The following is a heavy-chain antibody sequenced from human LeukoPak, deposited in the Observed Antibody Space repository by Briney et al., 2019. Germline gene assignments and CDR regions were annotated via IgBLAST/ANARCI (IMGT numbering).Heavy chain of an antibody. CDR1: GFTFSSYT. D-gene: IGHD2-2*01. J-gene: IGHJ4*02. CDR2: ISSSSSTI. CDR3: ARDSTSWFDY. Sequence: PGGSLRLSCAASGFTFSSYTMNWVRQAPGKGLEWVSYISSSSSTIYYADSVKGRFTTSRDNAKNSLYLQMNSLRAEDTAVYYCARDSTSWFDYWGQGTLVTVSS. V-gene: IGHV3-48*01.